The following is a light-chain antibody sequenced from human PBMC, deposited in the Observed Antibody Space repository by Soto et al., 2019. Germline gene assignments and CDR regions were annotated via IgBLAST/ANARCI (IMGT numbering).Light chain of an antibody. J-gene: IGKJ4*01. CDR3: QQRSSWPLT. V-gene: IGKV3-11*01. Sequence: EIVLTQSPATLSLSPGERATLSCRASQSVGSYFAWYQQKPGQAPRLLIYDAFSMATGIPARFSGSGSGTDFTLTISSLEPEDFAVYFCQQRSSWPLTFGGGTMVEIK. CDR2: DAF. CDR1: QSVGSY.